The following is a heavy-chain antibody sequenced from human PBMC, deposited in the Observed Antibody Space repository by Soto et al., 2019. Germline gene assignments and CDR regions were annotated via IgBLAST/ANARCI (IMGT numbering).Heavy chain of an antibody. J-gene: IGHJ4*02. CDR3: ARGRWTQTTADYYLDY. CDR1: GYTFSGYA. CDR2: INAGNGNT. V-gene: IGHV1-3*01. D-gene: IGHD1-1*01. Sequence: QVQLVQSGADVKKPGAPVKVSCKASGYTFSGYALHWVRQAPGQRLEWMGWINAGNGNTKYSQKFQGRVTITMDTSASTAYMELSSLRSEDTAVYYCARGRWTQTTADYYLDYWGQGTLVTVSS.